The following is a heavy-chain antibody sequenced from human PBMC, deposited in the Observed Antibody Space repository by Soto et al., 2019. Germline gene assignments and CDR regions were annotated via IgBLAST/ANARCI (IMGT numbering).Heavy chain of an antibody. J-gene: IGHJ4*02. CDR3: ARATPNDYGDYTSFDE. Sequence: SLRLSCAASGFTFSSYWMSWVRQAPGKGLEWVANIKQDGSEKYYVDSVKGRFTISRDNAKNSLYLQMNSLRAEDTVVYYCARATPNDYGDYTSFDEWGQGTLVTVSS. V-gene: IGHV3-7*01. CDR1: GFTFSSYW. CDR2: IKQDGSEK. D-gene: IGHD4-17*01.